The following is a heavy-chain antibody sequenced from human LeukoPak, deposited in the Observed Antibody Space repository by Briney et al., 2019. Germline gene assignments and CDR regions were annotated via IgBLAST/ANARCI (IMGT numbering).Heavy chain of an antibody. CDR2: IYHSGST. CDR3: ARDLEDGSGSYYHDY. Sequence: PSQTLSLTCAVSGGSISSGGYSWSWIRQPPGKGLEWIGYIYHSGSTYYNPSLKSRVTISVDRSKNQFSLKLSSVTAADTAVYYCARDLEDGSGSYYHDYWGQGTLVTVSS. D-gene: IGHD3-10*01. CDR1: GGSISSGGYS. V-gene: IGHV4-30-2*01. J-gene: IGHJ4*02.